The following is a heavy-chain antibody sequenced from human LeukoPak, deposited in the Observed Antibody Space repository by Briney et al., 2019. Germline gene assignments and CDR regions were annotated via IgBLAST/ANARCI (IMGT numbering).Heavy chain of an antibody. J-gene: IGHJ4*02. D-gene: IGHD4-11*01. CDR1: GYSIRSGDY. Sequence: PSETLSLTCAVSGYSIRSGDYWGWIRPSPRKGLEWIGSIYHSGSTHYNPSLKSRVTISVDTSKNQFSLMLSPVTAADTAVYYCARNRSLTTTPGFDHWGQGTLVTVSS. CDR3: ARNRSLTTTPGFDH. V-gene: IGHV4-38-2*01. CDR2: IYHSGST.